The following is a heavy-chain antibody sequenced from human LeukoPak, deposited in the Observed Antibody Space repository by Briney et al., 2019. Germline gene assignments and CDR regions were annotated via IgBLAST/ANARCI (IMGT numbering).Heavy chain of an antibody. J-gene: IGHJ4*02. CDR2: INPNSGGT. V-gene: IGHV1-2*02. D-gene: IGHD3-22*01. Sequence: ASVKVSCKASGYTFTGYYMHWVRQAPGQGLEWMGWINPNSGGTNYAQKFQGRVTMTRDTSISTAYMELSRLRSDDTAVYYCAKDMFGYYYDSSGYNNYFDYWGQGTLVTVSS. CDR3: AKDMFGYYYDSSGYNNYFDY. CDR1: GYTFTGYY.